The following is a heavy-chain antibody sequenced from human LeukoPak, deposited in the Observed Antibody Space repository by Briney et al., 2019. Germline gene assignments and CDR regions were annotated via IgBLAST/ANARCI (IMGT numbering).Heavy chain of an antibody. CDR2: INPNSGGT. CDR1: GYTFTGYT. J-gene: IGHJ4*02. D-gene: IGHD2-15*01. V-gene: IGHV1-2*02. Sequence: ASVKVSCKASGYTFTGYTMHWVRQAPGQGLEWMGWINPNSGGTNYAQKFQGRLTMTRDTPVSTAYMELSRLTSDDTAVYYCARSGALDYWGQGTLVTVSS. CDR3: ARSGALDY.